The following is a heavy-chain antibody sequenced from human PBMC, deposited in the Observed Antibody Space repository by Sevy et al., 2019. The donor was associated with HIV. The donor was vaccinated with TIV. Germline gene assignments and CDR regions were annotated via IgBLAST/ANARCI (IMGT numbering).Heavy chain of an antibody. CDR1: RFSFNGYG. CDR3: AGGTLAFCTGGVCFKWFDA. D-gene: IGHD2-8*02. CDR2: IRYDGSNK. V-gene: IGHV3-30*02. Sequence: GGSLRLSCAASRFSFNGYGMHWVRQAPGKGLEWVAFIRYDGSNKYYADSVKGRVTISRDDSKNTLYLQMNSLRAEDRVLSYCAGGTLAFCTGGVCFKWFDAWGQGTLVTVSS. J-gene: IGHJ5*02.